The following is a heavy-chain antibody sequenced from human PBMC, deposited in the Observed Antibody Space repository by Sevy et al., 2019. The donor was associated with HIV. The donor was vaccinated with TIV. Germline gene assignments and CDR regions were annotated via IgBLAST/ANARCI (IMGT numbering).Heavy chain of an antibody. D-gene: IGHD4-17*01. J-gene: IGHJ3*02. CDR2: IYPGDPET. CDR1: GYRFTNYW. V-gene: IGHV5-51*01. Sequence: GESLKISCKGSGYRFTNYWIGWVRQMPGKGLEWMGRIYPGDPETTYSPSFQGQVTISADNSITTAYLQWSSLKASDRVMYYCARPRVYGDGAFDIWGQGTMVTVSS. CDR3: ARPRVYGDGAFDI.